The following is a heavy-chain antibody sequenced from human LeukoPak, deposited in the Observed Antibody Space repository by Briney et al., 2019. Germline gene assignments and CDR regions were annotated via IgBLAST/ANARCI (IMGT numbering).Heavy chain of an antibody. CDR2: ISAYNGNT. Sequence: ASVKVSCKASGYTFTSYGISWVRQAPGQGLEWMGWISAYNGNTNYAQKLQGRVTMTTDTSTSTAYMELRSLRSDDTAVYYCARGPNYDFWSGYPFDYWGQGTLVTVSS. CDR1: GYTFTSYG. V-gene: IGHV1-18*01. CDR3: ARGPNYDFWSGYPFDY. J-gene: IGHJ4*02. D-gene: IGHD3-3*01.